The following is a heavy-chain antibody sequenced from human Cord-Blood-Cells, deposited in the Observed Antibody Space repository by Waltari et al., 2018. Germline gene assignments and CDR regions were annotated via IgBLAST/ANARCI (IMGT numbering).Heavy chain of an antibody. CDR1: GFTFSSYG. Sequence: QVQLVESGGGVVQPGRSLRLSCAASGFTFSSYGMHWVRQAPGKGLGWVAVISYDGSNKYYADSVKGRFTISRDNSKNTLYLQMNSLRAEDTAVYYCAKDQGDYWGQGTLVTVSS. J-gene: IGHJ4*02. CDR2: ISYDGSNK. CDR3: AKDQGDY. V-gene: IGHV3-30*18.